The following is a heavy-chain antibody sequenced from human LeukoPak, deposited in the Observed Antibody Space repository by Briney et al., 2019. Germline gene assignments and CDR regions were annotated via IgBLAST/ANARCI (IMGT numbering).Heavy chain of an antibody. D-gene: IGHD5-12*01. CDR3: TRGYVGIDY. CDR1: GFSFSSYW. Sequence: GGSLRLSCAASGFSFSSYWMHWVRRAPGKGLVWVSLINGDGSSTIYADSVKGRFTISRDNAKNTLYLQMNSLRAEDTALYYCTRGYVGIDYWGQGTLVTVSS. CDR2: INGDGSST. V-gene: IGHV3-74*01. J-gene: IGHJ4*02.